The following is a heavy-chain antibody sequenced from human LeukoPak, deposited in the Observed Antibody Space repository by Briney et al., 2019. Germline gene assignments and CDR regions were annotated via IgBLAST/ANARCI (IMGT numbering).Heavy chain of an antibody. J-gene: IGHJ3*01. CDR3: ARYYYDTSSVFDV. V-gene: IGHV1-2*02. D-gene: IGHD3-22*01. Sequence: ASVKVSCKASGYTFTDYYMHWVRQAPGQGLEWMGWINPNSGGTKYAQKFQGRVTMTRDTSISTAYMELSRLRPDDTAVYYCARYYYDTSSVFDVWGQGTRVTVSS. CDR1: GYTFTDYY. CDR2: INPNSGGT.